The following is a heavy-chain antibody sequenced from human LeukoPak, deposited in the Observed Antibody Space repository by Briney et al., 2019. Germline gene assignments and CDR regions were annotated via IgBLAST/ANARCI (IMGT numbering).Heavy chain of an antibody. D-gene: IGHD6-13*01. V-gene: IGHV3-23*01. Sequence: GVSLRLSCAASGFTFSSYAMSWVRQAPGKGLEWVSAISGSGGSTYYADSVKGRFTISRDNSKNTLYLQMNSLRAEDTAVYYCAKDSLGSSSKNWFDPWGQGTLVTVSS. J-gene: IGHJ5*02. CDR2: ISGSGGST. CDR3: AKDSLGSSSKNWFDP. CDR1: GFTFSSYA.